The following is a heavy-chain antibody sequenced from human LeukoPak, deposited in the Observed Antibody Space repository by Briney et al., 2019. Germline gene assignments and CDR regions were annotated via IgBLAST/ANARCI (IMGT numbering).Heavy chain of an antibody. V-gene: IGHV1-2*02. D-gene: IGHD3-10*01. J-gene: IGHJ6*02. Sequence: ASVKVSCKASGYSFTGYYIHWVRQAPGQGLEWMGWINPNSGGTNYAQKFQGRVTMTRDTSISTAYMELSRLRSDDTAVYYCARDFGSGFGELNYYYYGMDVGGQGTTVTVSS. CDR3: ARDFGSGFGELNYYYYGMDV. CDR2: INPNSGGT. CDR1: GYSFTGYY.